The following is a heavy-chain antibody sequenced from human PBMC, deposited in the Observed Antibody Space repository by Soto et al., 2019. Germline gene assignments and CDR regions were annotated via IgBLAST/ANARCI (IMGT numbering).Heavy chain of an antibody. Sequence: QVQLQESGPGLVKPSGTLSLTCAVSGASIISENWLTWVRQSPGKGLEWIGEIHHTGSTTYNPSLDSRVTMSVDKSKNHFSLILSSVTAADTALYYCAKSWELRRFFASWGQGTLVTVSS. CDR1: GASIISENW. J-gene: IGHJ4*02. CDR2: IHHTGST. D-gene: IGHD1-26*01. CDR3: AKSWELRRFFAS. V-gene: IGHV4-4*02.